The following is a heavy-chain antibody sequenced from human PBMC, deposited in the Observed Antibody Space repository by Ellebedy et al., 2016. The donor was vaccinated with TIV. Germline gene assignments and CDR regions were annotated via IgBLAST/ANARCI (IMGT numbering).Heavy chain of an antibody. CDR3: AEGRSGWYYFDY. J-gene: IGHJ4*02. V-gene: IGHV4-34*01. CDR1: GGSFSGYY. CDR2: VNQSGRT. Sequence: GSLRLSCGVYGGSFSGYYWSWVRQPPGKGLEWIGEVNQSGRTNYHPSLKSRVTISVDTSKNQFSLRLSSVTAADTAMYYCAEGRSGWYYFDYWGQGTLVSVSS. D-gene: IGHD6-19*01.